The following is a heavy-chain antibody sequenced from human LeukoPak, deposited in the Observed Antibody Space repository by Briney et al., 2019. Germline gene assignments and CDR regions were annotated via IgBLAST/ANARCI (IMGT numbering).Heavy chain of an antibody. V-gene: IGHV4-34*01. CDR1: GGSFSGDY. CDR3: AREGFGELSHFDY. CDR2: INHSGRT. Sequence: SETLSLTCVVYGGSFSGDYWSWIRQPPGRGLEWIGEINHSGRTNYNPSLKSRVTISVDTSKNQFSLKLSSVTAADTAVYYCAREGFGELSHFDYWGQGTLVAVSS. J-gene: IGHJ4*02. D-gene: IGHD3-10*01.